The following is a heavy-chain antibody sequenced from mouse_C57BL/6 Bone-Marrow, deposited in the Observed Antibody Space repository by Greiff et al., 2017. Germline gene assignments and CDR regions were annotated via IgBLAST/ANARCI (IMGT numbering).Heavy chain of an antibody. J-gene: IGHJ3*01. D-gene: IGHD1-1*01. V-gene: IGHV1-69*01. CDR2: IDPSASYP. CDR3: ARETLFWFAY. Sequence: VQLQQPGAELVMPGASVKLSCKASGYTFTSYWMHWVKQRPGQGLEWIGEIDPSASYPNYNQKFEGESTMTVDKSSSTAYVQLSSLTSEDAAVYYCARETLFWFAYWGQGTLVTVSA. CDR1: GYTFTSYW.